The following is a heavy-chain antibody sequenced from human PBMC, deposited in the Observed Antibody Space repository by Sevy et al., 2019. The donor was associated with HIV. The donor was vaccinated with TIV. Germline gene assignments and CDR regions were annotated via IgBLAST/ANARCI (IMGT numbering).Heavy chain of an antibody. J-gene: IGHJ4*02. CDR3: ATPRPTPGGDYFHR. CDR1: GGPMRSSGHY. CDR2: IYYSGST. V-gene: IGHV4-31*03. Sequence: SETLSLTCTVSGGPMRSSGHYWTWIRQHPGKGLELVGYIYYSGSTYYNPSLKSRLAISIDTSQNQLSLKLSSVTAADTAIYYCATPRPTPGGDYFHRWGQGILVTVSS. D-gene: IGHD1-26*01.